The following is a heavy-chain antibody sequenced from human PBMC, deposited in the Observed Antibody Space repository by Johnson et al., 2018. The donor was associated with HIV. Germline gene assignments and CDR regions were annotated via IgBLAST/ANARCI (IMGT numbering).Heavy chain of an antibody. CDR2: IRYDGSNK. CDR1: GLSFSNFG. D-gene: IGHD6-19*01. CDR3: ASGIAVAGTLLDAVDI. Sequence: VQLVESGGGVVQPGKSLTLSFVVSGLSFSNFGIHWVRQAPGKGPEWVAFIRYDGSNKYYADSVKGRFTISRDNSKNTLYLQMNSLRAEDTAVYYCASGIAVAGTLLDAVDIWGQGTMGTVSS. J-gene: IGHJ3*02. V-gene: IGHV3-30*02.